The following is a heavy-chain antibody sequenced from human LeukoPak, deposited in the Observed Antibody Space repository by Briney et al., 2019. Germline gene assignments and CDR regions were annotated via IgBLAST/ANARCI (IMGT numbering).Heavy chain of an antibody. CDR2: VNPNSGGT. D-gene: IGHD2-15*01. V-gene: IGHV1-2*02. CDR1: GYTFTGYY. CDR3: ATYCSGGSCYIY. Sequence: PGASVKVSCKASGYTFTGYYMHWVRQAPGEGLEWMGWVNPNSGGTNYEQKFQGRVAMTRDTSISTAYMELSRLRSDDTAVYYCATYCSGGSCYIYWGQGTLVTVSS. J-gene: IGHJ4*02.